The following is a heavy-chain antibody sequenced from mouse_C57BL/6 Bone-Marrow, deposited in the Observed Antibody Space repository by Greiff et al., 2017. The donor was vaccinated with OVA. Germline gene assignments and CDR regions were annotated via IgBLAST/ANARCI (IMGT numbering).Heavy chain of an antibody. D-gene: IGHD2-1*01. J-gene: IGHJ2*01. CDR1: GYTFTSYW. CDR3: ARGELPYYFDY. Sequence: LVESGAELVKPGASVKMSCKASGYTFTSYWITWVKQRPGQGLEWIGDIYPGSGSTNYNEKFKSKATLTVDTSSSTAYMQLSSLTSEDAAVYYCARGELPYYFDYWGQGTTLTVS. CDR2: IYPGSGST. V-gene: IGHV1-55*01.